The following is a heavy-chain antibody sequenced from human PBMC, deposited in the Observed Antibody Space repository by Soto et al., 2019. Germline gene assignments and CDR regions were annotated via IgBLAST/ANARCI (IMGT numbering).Heavy chain of an antibody. CDR2: ISSSSSTI. CDR1: GFVFRTYS. CDR3: ARPAGRVDYFDY. J-gene: IGHJ4*02. Sequence: EVQLVESGGCLVQPGGSLRLSCAASGFVFRTYSMKWVIQAPGKGLEWVSYISSSSSTIYYADSVQGRFTISRDNAKKSLYLQVNSLRDEDTAVYYCARPAGRVDYFDYWGQGTLVTVSS. V-gene: IGHV3-48*02. D-gene: IGHD2-15*01.